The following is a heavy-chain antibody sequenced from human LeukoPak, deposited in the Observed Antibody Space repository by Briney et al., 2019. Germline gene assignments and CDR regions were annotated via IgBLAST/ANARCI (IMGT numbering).Heavy chain of an antibody. CDR3: QGGYYYMDV. Sequence: PSETLSLTRAVYGGSFSGYYWSWIRQPPGKGLEWIGEINHSGSTNYNPSLKSRVTISVDTSKNQFSPKLSSVTAADTAVYYCQGGYYYMDVWGKGTTVTVSS. CDR2: INHSGST. V-gene: IGHV4-34*01. D-gene: IGHD3-16*01. J-gene: IGHJ6*03. CDR1: GGSFSGYY.